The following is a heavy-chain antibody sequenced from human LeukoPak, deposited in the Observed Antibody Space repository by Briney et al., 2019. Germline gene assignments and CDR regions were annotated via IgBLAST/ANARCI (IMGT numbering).Heavy chain of an antibody. Sequence: PGGSLRLSCAASGFTFSSYSMNWVRQAPGKGLEWVSSISSSSSYIYYADSVKGRFTISRDNAKNSLYVQMNSLRAEDTAVYYCARAQGFVVVPAATGYYGMDVWGQGTTVTVSS. J-gene: IGHJ6*02. CDR2: ISSSSSYI. CDR3: ARAQGFVVVPAATGYYGMDV. V-gene: IGHV3-21*01. D-gene: IGHD2-2*01. CDR1: GFTFSSYS.